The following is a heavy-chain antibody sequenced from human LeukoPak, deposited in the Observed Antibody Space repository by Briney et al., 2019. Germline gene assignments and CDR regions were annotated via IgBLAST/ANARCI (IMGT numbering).Heavy chain of an antibody. D-gene: IGHD3-22*01. CDR1: GGSISSGSYY. J-gene: IGHJ6*03. Sequence: SETLSLTCTVSGGSISSGSYYWSWIRQPAGKGLEWIGRIYTSGSTNYNPSLKSRVTISVDTSKNQFSLKLSSVTAADTAVYYCARDHYYDSSGYYSYYYYYMDVWGKGTTVTISS. CDR2: IYTSGST. V-gene: IGHV4-61*02. CDR3: ARDHYYDSSGYYSYYYYYMDV.